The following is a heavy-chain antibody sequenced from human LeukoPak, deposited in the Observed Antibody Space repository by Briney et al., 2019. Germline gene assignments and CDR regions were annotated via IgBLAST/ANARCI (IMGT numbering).Heavy chain of an antibody. V-gene: IGHV4-34*01. D-gene: IGHD6-13*01. J-gene: IGHJ5*02. CDR3: ARRMGYPRAYNWFDP. Sequence: SETLSLTCAVYGGSFSGYYWSWIRQPPGKGLEWIGEINHSGSTNYNPSLKSRVTISVDTSKNQLSLRLSSVTAADTAVYYCARRMGYPRAYNWFDPWGQGTLVTVSS. CDR2: INHSGST. CDR1: GGSFSGYY.